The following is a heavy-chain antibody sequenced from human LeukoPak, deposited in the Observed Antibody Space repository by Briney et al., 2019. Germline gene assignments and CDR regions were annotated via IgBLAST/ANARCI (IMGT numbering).Heavy chain of an antibody. CDR2: IIPIFGTA. CDR1: GGTFSSYA. CDR3: ARDLVTTDAFDI. Sequence: GASVKVSCKASGGTFSSYAISWVRQAPGQGLEWMGGIIPIFGTANYAQKFQGRVTITADKSTSTACMELSSLRSEDTAVYYCARDLVTTDAFDIWGQGTMVTVSS. J-gene: IGHJ3*02. D-gene: IGHD4-17*01. V-gene: IGHV1-69*06.